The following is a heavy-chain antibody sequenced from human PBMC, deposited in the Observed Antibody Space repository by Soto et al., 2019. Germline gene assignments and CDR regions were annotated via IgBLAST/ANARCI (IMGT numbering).Heavy chain of an antibody. CDR3: ARGDSGYMDV. CDR1: GFTFSSYS. V-gene: IGHV3-48*01. D-gene: IGHD2-21*02. CDR2: INSSSSTI. J-gene: IGHJ6*03. Sequence: GGSLRLSCAASGFTFSSYSMNWVRQAPGKGLEWVSYINSSSSTIYYADSVKGRFTISRDNAKNSLYLQMNSLRAEDTAVYYCARGDSGYMDVWGKGTTVTVSS.